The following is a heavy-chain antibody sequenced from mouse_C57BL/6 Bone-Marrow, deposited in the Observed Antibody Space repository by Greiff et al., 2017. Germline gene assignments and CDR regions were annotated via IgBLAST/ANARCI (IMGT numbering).Heavy chain of an antibody. CDR1: GYTFTSSW. V-gene: IGHV1-64*01. J-gene: IGHJ4*01. CDR2: IHPDSGST. D-gene: IGHD2-3*01. Sequence: QVQLQQPGPELVKPGASVKLSCKASGYTFTSSWMHWVKQRPGQGLEWIGMIHPDSGSTNYNEKFKGKATLTADKSSSTAYVQLSSLTSENSAVYYYAPYDYWGKGTSVTVSS. CDR3: APYDY.